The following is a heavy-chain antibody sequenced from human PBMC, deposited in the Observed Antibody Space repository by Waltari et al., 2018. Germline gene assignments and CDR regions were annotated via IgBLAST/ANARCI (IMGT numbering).Heavy chain of an antibody. Sequence: EGQLLESGGGLVQTGGSLRLSCAASGFMFSIYPMTWVRQAPGKAVEWVSTITADRRSRNYADSLKDRFTISRDNPKNILDLQMNTLRAEDSAVYFCAKADFGNPYWFFDLWGRGTLLTVSS. D-gene: IGHD3-10*01. CDR3: AKADFGNPYWFFDL. J-gene: IGHJ2*01. CDR1: GFMFSIYP. CDR2: ITADRRSR. V-gene: IGHV3-23*01.